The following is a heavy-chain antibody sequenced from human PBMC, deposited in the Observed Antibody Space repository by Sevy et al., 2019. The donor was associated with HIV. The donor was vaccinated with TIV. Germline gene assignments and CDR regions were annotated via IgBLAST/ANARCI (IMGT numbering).Heavy chain of an antibody. J-gene: IGHJ6*02. CDR2: ISSSSGTI. D-gene: IGHD3-3*01. CDR1: GFTFSSYS. Sequence: GGSLRLSCAASGFTFSSYSMNWVRQAPGKGLEWVSYISSSSGTIYYADSVKGRFTISRDNAKNSLYLQMNSLRAEDTAVYYCARRWDYDFWSGSSGYYYYYGMDVWGQGTTVTVSS. CDR3: ARRWDYDFWSGSSGYYYYYGMDV. V-gene: IGHV3-48*01.